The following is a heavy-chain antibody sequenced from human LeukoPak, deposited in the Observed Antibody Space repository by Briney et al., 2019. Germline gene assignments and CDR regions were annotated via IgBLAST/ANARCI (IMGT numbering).Heavy chain of an antibody. Sequence: KPSETLSLTCTVSGGSISSSSYYWGWIRQPPGKGLEWIGSIYYSGSTYYNPSLKSRVTISVDTSKNQFSLKLSSVTAADTAVYYCAREGFARPSSGRRGAFDYWGQGTLVTVSS. V-gene: IGHV4-39*07. D-gene: IGHD3-22*01. J-gene: IGHJ4*02. CDR2: IYYSGST. CDR3: AREGFARPSSGRRGAFDY. CDR1: GGSISSSSYY.